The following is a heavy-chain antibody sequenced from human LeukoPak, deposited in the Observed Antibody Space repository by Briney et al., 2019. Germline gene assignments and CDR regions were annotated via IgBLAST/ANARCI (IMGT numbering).Heavy chain of an antibody. V-gene: IGHV3-33*01. J-gene: IGHJ4*02. D-gene: IGHD5-12*01. Sequence: RGSLRLSCAASGFSFSSYGMHWVRQAPGKGLEWVAVIYYDAINKYYADSVKGRFTISRDNSKNTLYLQMNSLRAEDTAVYYCASGYRGHDFHYWGQGTLVAVFS. CDR2: IYYDAINK. CDR3: ASGYRGHDFHY. CDR1: GFSFSSYG.